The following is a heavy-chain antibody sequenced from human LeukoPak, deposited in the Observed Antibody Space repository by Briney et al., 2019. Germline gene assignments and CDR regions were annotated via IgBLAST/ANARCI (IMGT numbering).Heavy chain of an antibody. V-gene: IGHV3-30-3*01. CDR3: ARKRTGYYYYGMDV. D-gene: IGHD3/OR15-3a*01. CDR2: ISYDGSNK. J-gene: IGHJ6*02. Sequence: GGSLRLSCAASGFTFSSYAMYWVRQAPGKGLEWVAVISYDGSNKYYADSVKGRFTISRDNSQNTLYLQMNSLRAEDTAVYYCARKRTGYYYYGMDVWGQGTTVTVSS. CDR1: GFTFSSYA.